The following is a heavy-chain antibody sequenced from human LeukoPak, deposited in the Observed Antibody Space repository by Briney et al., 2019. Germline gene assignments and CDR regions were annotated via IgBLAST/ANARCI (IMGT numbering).Heavy chain of an antibody. CDR2: IYHSGST. V-gene: IGHV4-30-2*01. Sequence: SETLSLTCTVSGGSISSGGYYWSWIRQPPGKGLEWIGYIYHSGSTYYNPSLKSRVTISVDRSKNQFSLKLSSVTAADTAAYYCARALGGSMADHAFDIWGQGTMVTVSS. CDR3: ARALGGSMADHAFDI. J-gene: IGHJ3*02. D-gene: IGHD1-26*01. CDR1: GGSISSGGYY.